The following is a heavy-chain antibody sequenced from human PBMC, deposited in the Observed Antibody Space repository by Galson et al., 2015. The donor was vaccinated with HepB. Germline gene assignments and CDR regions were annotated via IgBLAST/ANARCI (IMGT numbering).Heavy chain of an antibody. CDR3: AADDLNRGA. CDR1: GFAFSNSA. Sequence: SVKVSCKASGFAFSNSAMQWVRQARGQRLEWIGWIVVGSGNTKYAQKFQERLTITRDMSTRTAYMELSSLRSEDTAVYYCAADDLNRGAWGQGTLVTVSS. J-gene: IGHJ5*02. CDR2: IVVGSGNT. D-gene: IGHD3-10*01. V-gene: IGHV1-58*02.